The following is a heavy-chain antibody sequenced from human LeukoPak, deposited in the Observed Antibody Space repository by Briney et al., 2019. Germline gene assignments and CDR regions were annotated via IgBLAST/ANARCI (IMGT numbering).Heavy chain of an antibody. Sequence: GGSLRLSCAASGFTFTNAWMNWVRQAPGKGLEWVSYISSSGSTIYYPDSVKGRFTISRDNAKNSLYLQMNSLRAEDTAVYYCAELGITMIGGVWGKGTTVTISS. CDR1: GFTFTNAW. V-gene: IGHV3-48*04. CDR2: ISSSGSTI. J-gene: IGHJ6*04. D-gene: IGHD3-10*02. CDR3: AELGITMIGGV.